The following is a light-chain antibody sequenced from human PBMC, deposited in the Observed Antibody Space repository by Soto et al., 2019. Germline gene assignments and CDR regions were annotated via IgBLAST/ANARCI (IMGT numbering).Light chain of an antibody. Sequence: IQWTQSPSFLSSSVGDRATITCRASQGIRSDLGWYQQRPGKAPKLLSYATSSLQSGVPSRFRGSGSGTDFTLTITSLKPEDFETYYCLQDYNYPLTVGGGTKVDIK. CDR1: QGIRSD. V-gene: IGKV1-6*01. J-gene: IGKJ4*01. CDR2: ATS. CDR3: LQDYNYPLT.